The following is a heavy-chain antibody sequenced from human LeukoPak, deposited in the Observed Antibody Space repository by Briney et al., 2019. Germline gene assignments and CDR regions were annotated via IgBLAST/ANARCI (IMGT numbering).Heavy chain of an antibody. CDR3: ARGRYYDFYDCYYGMDV. V-gene: IGHV4-34*01. J-gene: IGHJ6*02. D-gene: IGHD3-3*01. Sequence: PSETLSLTCAVYGGSFSGYYWSWIRQPPGKGLEWIGEINHSGSTNYNPSLKSRVTISVDTSKNQFSLKLSSVTAADTAVYYCARGRYYDFYDCYYGMDVWGQGTTVTVSS. CDR1: GGSFSGYY. CDR2: INHSGST.